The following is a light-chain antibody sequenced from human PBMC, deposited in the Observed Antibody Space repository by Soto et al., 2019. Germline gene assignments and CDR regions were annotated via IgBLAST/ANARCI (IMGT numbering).Light chain of an antibody. CDR1: NIGSKN. J-gene: IGLJ2*01. CDR2: DDR. V-gene: IGLV3-21*02. CDR3: QVWDSSTDHVI. Sequence: SYELTHPPSVSVAPGQTARITCGGNNIGSKNVHWYQQKSGQAPTLVVYDDRSRPSGIPERLSGSNAGNTATLTISRVEAGAEADYYCQVWDSSTDHVIFGGGTQLTVL.